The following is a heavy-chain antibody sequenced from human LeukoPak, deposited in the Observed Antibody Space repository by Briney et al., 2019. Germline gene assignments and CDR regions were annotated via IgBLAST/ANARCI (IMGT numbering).Heavy chain of an antibody. CDR1: GFTFGRFW. D-gene: IGHD3-22*01. V-gene: IGHV3-7*01. Sequence: GVLRLSCVASGFTFGRFWMTWVRQAPGKGLEWVANINQNGNETYYVDSVKGRFTISRDNARQSLYPQMNSLRAEDTAVYYCAADYYDTNVYGYYWGQGSLVTVSS. CDR3: AADYYDTNVYGYY. J-gene: IGHJ4*02. CDR2: INQNGNET.